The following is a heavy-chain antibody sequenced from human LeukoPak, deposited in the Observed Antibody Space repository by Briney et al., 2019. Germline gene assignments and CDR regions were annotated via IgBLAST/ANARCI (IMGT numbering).Heavy chain of an antibody. D-gene: IGHD1-1*01. J-gene: IGHJ3*02. V-gene: IGHV1-18*01. CDR2: ISAYNGNT. CDR1: GYTFTSYG. Sequence: ASVKVSCKASGYTFTSYGISWVRQAPGQGLEWMGWISAYNGNTNYAQKVQGRVTMTTDTSTGTAYMELRSLRSDDTAVYYCARDPRSRQPSYDAFDIWGQGTMVTVSS. CDR3: ARDPRSRQPSYDAFDI.